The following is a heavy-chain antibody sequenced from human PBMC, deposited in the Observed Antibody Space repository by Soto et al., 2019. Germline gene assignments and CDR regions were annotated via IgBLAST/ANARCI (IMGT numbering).Heavy chain of an antibody. CDR3: ARGDTYYYDSSGYYGDY. CDR1: GGTFSSYA. J-gene: IGHJ4*02. D-gene: IGHD3-22*01. V-gene: IGHV1-69*01. CDR2: IIPIFGTA. Sequence: QVQLVQSGAEVKKPGSSVKVSCKASGGTFSSYAISWVRQAPGQGLEWMGGIIPIFGTANYAQKFQGRVTITADESTSTAYMELSSLRSEDRAVYSCARGDTYYYDSSGYYGDYWGQGTLVTVSS.